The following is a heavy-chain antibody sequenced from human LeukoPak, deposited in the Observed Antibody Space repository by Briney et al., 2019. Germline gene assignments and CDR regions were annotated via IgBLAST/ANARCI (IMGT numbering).Heavy chain of an antibody. V-gene: IGHV4-34*01. J-gene: IGHJ4*02. D-gene: IGHD1-26*01. CDR2: VNPSGNT. CDR3: ARGVFDGSYFAC. CDR1: GGSFSGYD. Sequence: PSETLSLTCALHGGSFSGYDWHWIRQPPGKGLEWIGEVNPSGNTNYNPSLKSRVTISVDTSKNQFSLKLSSVTAADTAVYYCARGVFDGSYFACWGQGTLVTVSS.